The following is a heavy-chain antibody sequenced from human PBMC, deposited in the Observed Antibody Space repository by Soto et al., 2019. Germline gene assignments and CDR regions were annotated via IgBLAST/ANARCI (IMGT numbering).Heavy chain of an antibody. J-gene: IGHJ4*02. V-gene: IGHV4-38-2*02. CDR2: IYHSGST. CDR3: ARDNGDVDY. D-gene: IGHD4-17*01. CDR1: GYSISSGYY. Sequence: PSETLSLTCAVSGYSISSGYYLVWIRQPPGKGLEWIGSIYHSGSTYYNPSLKSRVTISVDTSKNQFSLKLSSVTAADTAVYYCARDNGDVDYWGQGTLVTVSS.